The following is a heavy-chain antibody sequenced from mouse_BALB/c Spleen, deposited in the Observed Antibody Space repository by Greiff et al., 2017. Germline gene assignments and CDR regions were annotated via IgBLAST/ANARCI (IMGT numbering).Heavy chain of an antibody. V-gene: IGHV1-80*01. J-gene: IGHJ4*01. D-gene: IGHD2-14*01. Sequence: VKLQQSGAELVRPGSSVKISCKASGYAFSSYWMNWVKQRPGQGLEWIGQIYPGDGDTNYNGKFKGKATLTADKSSSTAYMQLSSLTSEDSAVYFCARKGRYERMDYWGQGTSVTVSS. CDR2: IYPGDGDT. CDR1: GYAFSSYW. CDR3: ARKGRYERMDY.